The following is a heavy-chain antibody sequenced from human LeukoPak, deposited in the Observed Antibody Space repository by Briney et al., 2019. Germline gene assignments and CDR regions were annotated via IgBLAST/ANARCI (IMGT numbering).Heavy chain of an antibody. Sequence: SETLSLTCTVSGGSISRYSWNWIRQPPGKGLEWIGYIYYSGSNNYNPSLSSRLTISVDTSRNQFSLKLSSVTAADTAVYYCARAIVGYYDSLTGSRYYYGMDAWGQGTTVTVSS. V-gene: IGHV4-59*01. CDR3: ARAIVGYYDSLTGSRYYYGMDA. CDR2: IYYSGSN. J-gene: IGHJ6*02. CDR1: GGSISRYS. D-gene: IGHD3-9*01.